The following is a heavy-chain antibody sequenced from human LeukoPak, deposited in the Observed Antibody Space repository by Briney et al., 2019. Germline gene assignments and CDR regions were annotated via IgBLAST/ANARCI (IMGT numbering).Heavy chain of an antibody. J-gene: IGHJ3*02. D-gene: IGHD1-26*01. CDR3: ARVGSLTRATYDAFDI. V-gene: IGHV3-21*01. CDR1: GFTFSSYS. CDR2: ISSSSSYI. Sequence: GGSLRLSCAASGFTFSSYSMNWVRQAPGKGLEWVSSISSSSSYIYYADSVKGRFTISRDNAKNSLYLQMNSLRAEDTAVYYCARVGSLTRATYDAFDIWGQGTMVTVSS.